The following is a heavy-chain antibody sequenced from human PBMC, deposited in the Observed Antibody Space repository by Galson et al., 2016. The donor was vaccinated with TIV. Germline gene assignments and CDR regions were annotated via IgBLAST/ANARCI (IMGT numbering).Heavy chain of an antibody. CDR3: TWGEDLDV. Sequence: SLRLSCAASGFNFNYHPMSWVRQAPGMGLQWVSAISRSGTRTYYADSVKGRFTISRDNSKNTVYLQMNSLRVEDTAVYYCTWGEDLDVWGNGTTVTVSS. CDR2: ISRSGTRT. V-gene: IGHV3-23*01. J-gene: IGHJ6*04. D-gene: IGHD3-16*01. CDR1: GFNFNYHP.